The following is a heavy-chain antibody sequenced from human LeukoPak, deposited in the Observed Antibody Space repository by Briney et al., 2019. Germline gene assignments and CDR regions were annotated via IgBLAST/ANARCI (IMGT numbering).Heavy chain of an antibody. J-gene: IGHJ3*02. CDR2: ISYDGSNK. Sequence: GSLRLSCAASGFTFSTYGMHWVRQAPGKGLEWVAVISYDGSNKYYADSVKGRFTISRDSSKNTLYLQMNSLRAEDTAVYYCAKKYSSSWDDAFDIWGQGTMVTVSS. CDR3: AKKYSSSWDDAFDI. D-gene: IGHD6-13*01. CDR1: GFTFSTYG. V-gene: IGHV3-30*18.